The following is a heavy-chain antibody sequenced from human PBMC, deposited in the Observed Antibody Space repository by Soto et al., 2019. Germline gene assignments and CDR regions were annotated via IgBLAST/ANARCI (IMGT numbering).Heavy chain of an antibody. V-gene: IGHV1-24*01. J-gene: IGHJ4*02. CDR3: AAGGTRWLRPPCDC. CDR2: FDPENGET. CDR1: GHTLAELS. Sequence: QVQLGQSGAEVKKPGASVKVSCKVSGHTLAELSMHWVRQAPGKGLEWMGGFDPENGETISAQKFQGRVTMTEDSLTDSIYMELNNLRSEDTAVYYCAAGGTRWLRPPCDCWRQGTLVTVSS. D-gene: IGHD5-12*01.